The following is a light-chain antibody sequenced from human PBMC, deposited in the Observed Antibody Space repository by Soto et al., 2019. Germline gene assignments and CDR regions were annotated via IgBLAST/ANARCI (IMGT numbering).Light chain of an antibody. CDR2: DAF. CDR1: HDISNC. V-gene: IGKV1-33*01. Sequence: DIQMTQSPSSLSASVGDRVTITCQASHDISNCLNWYQQKPGKAPKLLIYDAFNSETGVPSRFSGSGSGTDFTFTISSLQPEDSATYYCQQYENLPLTFGPGTKVDIK. CDR3: QQYENLPLT. J-gene: IGKJ3*01.